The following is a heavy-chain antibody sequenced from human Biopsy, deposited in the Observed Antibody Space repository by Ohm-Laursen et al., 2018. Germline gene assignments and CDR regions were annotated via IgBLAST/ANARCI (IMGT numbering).Heavy chain of an antibody. D-gene: IGHD3-16*01. Sequence: ASVKVSCKTSGGTLSSYAITWVRQAPGQGLEWMGGIIPMFGTANYAQKFQGRVTITADKSTSTAYMELSRLRSEDTALYYCAKDSGGSPLGELFHWGQGNLVTVSS. J-gene: IGHJ4*02. CDR3: AKDSGGSPLGELFH. CDR1: GGTLSSYA. V-gene: IGHV1-69*06. CDR2: IIPMFGTA.